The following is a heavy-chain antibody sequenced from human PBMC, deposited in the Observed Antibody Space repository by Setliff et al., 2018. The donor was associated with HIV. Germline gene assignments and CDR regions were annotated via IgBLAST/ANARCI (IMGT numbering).Heavy chain of an antibody. D-gene: IGHD1-26*01. CDR1: GFTFSTSA. V-gene: IGHV3-30*04. Sequence: GGSLRLSCAASGFTFSTSAMHWVRQAPGKGLEWVAVISYDGSNKYYGDSVKGRFTISRDNSKNTLYLQMNSLRAEDTAVYYCAKDLGGSSRGGYYMDVWGKGTTVTVSS. J-gene: IGHJ6*03. CDR2: ISYDGSNK. CDR3: AKDLGGSSRGGYYMDV.